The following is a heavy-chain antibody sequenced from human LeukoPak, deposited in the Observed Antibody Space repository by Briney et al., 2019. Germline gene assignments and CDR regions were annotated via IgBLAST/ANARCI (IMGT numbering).Heavy chain of an antibody. CDR2: IRYDGSNK. V-gene: IGHV3-30*02. CDR3: AKPTWVVPAATQTFDY. Sequence: GGSLRLSCAASGFTFSSYGMHWVRQAPGKGLEWVAFIRYDGSNKYYADSVKGRFTISRDNSKNTLYLQVNSLRAEDTAVYYCAKPTWVVPAATQTFDYWGQGTLVTVSS. J-gene: IGHJ4*02. D-gene: IGHD2-2*01. CDR1: GFTFSSYG.